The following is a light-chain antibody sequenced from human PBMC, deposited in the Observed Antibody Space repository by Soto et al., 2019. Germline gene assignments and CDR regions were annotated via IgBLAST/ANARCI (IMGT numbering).Light chain of an antibody. Sequence: QSALTQPASVSGSPGQSITISCTGTNSDIGGYNYVSWYQQHPGKAPKVMIYDVSNRPSGVSSRFSGSKSGNTASLTISGLQAEDEADYYCSSFTSSTTRVFGGGTQLTVL. CDR3: SSFTSSTTRV. V-gene: IGLV2-14*01. CDR1: NSDIGGYNY. CDR2: DVS. J-gene: IGLJ2*01.